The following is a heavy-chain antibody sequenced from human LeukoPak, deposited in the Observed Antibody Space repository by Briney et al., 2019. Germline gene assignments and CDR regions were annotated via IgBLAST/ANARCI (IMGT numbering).Heavy chain of an antibody. CDR3: ARGGYSSPRGWFDP. CDR2: INPSGGST. J-gene: IGHJ5*02. V-gene: IGHV1-46*01. CDR1: GGTFSSYA. Sequence: ASVKVSFKASGGTFSSYAISWVRQAPGQGLEWMGIINPSGGSTTYPQKFQGRVTMTRDMSTSTVYMDLSSLRSEDTAVYYCARGGYSSPRGWFDPWGQGTLVTVSS. D-gene: IGHD6-19*01.